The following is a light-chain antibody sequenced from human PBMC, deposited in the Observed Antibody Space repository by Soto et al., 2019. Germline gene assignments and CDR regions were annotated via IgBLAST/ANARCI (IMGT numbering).Light chain of an antibody. J-gene: IGKJ4*01. V-gene: IGKV3D-15*01. CDR2: DAS. CDR1: QTVSSK. Sequence: IVMTQSPATLSTSPCESANRSSSASQTVSSKLAWYQQKPGQPNRLLMYDASNRATGIPARFSGSGSGTEFTLTISSLQPEDFATYYCLQHNSYPLTFGRGTKVDIK. CDR3: LQHNSYPLT.